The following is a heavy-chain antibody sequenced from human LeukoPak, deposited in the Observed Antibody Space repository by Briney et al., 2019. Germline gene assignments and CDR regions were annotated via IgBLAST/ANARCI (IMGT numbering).Heavy chain of an antibody. CDR2: IKSKHDGETT. V-gene: IGHV3-15*01. J-gene: IGHJ4*02. CDR1: RFSFSTSW. Sequence: GESLRLSCAASRFSFSTSWMSWVRQAPGKGLEWVGRIKSKHDGETTEYAAPVKGRFTISRDDSESMVYLQMMSLKTEDTALYYCCADTVDPLAQIDKWGQGALVTVSS. CDR3: CADTVDPLAQIDK. D-gene: IGHD4-11*01.